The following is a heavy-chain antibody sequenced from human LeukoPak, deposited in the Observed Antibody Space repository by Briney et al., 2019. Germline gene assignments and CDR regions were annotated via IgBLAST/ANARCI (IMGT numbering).Heavy chain of an antibody. D-gene: IGHD5-18*01. CDR2: IYYSGST. CDR3: ARRQQLRGIHAFDI. J-gene: IGHJ3*02. Sequence: ASETLSLTCTVSGGSISSSSYYWGWIRQPPGKGLEWIGSIYYSGSTYYNPSLKSRVTISVDTSKNQFSLKLSSVTAADTAVYYCARRQQLRGIHAFDIWGQGTMVTVSS. CDR1: GGSISSSSYY. V-gene: IGHV4-39*01.